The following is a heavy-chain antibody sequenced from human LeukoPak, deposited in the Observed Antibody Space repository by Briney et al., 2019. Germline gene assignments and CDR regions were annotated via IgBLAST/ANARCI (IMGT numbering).Heavy chain of an antibody. V-gene: IGHV1-2*02. J-gene: IGHJ3*02. D-gene: IGHD3-22*01. CDR1: GYTFTGYY. Sequence: GASVKVSFKASGYTFTGYYMHWVRQAPGQGLEWMGWINPNSGGTNYAQKFQGRVTMTRDTSISTAYMELSRLRSDDTAVYYCARGTDSSGYYYIAFDIWGQGTMVTVSS. CDR3: ARGTDSSGYYYIAFDI. CDR2: INPNSGGT.